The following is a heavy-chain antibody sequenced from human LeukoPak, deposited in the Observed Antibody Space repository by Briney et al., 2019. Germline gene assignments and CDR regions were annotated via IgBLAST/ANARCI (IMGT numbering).Heavy chain of an antibody. V-gene: IGHV2-70*11. CDR1: GFSLSTSGMC. CDR2: IDWYDDK. Sequence: ESGHTLVNPTQTLTLTCSFSGFSLSTSGMCVSWIRQPPWKALEWLARIDWYDDKYYSTSLKTRLTISKGTSKNQVVLTMTNMDPVDTATYYCARIYRYCSTTSCYVPDYWGQGTLVTVSS. D-gene: IGHD2-2*01. J-gene: IGHJ4*02. CDR3: ARIYRYCSTTSCYVPDY.